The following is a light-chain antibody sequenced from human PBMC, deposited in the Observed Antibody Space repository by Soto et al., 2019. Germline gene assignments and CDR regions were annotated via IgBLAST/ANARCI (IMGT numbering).Light chain of an antibody. CDR2: GAS. CDR1: QSVAGNY. Sequence: EIALTQAPGTLSLSPLERASLSCSRSQSVAGNYLAWYRQKPGQAPRLLIYGASNRATGIPDRFSGSGSGTDFTLTISRLEPEDFAVYYCQQYGSSPWTFGQGTKVDIK. CDR3: QQYGSSPWT. J-gene: IGKJ1*01. V-gene: IGKV3-20*01.